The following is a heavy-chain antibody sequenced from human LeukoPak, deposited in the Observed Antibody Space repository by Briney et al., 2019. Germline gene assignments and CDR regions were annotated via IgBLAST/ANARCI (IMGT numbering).Heavy chain of an antibody. Sequence: GGSLRLSCAASGFTFSSYSMNWVRQAPGKGLEWVSSISSSSSYIYYADSVKGRFTISRDNAKNSLYLQMNSLRAEDTAVYYCARVEGSSWSYYYYYYMDVWGKGTTVTVSS. CDR1: GFTFSSYS. V-gene: IGHV3-21*01. CDR3: ARVEGSSWSYYYYYYMDV. D-gene: IGHD6-13*01. J-gene: IGHJ6*03. CDR2: ISSSSSYI.